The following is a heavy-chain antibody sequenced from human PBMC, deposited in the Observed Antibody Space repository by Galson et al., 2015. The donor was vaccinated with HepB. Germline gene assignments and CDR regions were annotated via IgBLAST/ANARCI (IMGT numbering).Heavy chain of an antibody. CDR3: AGDKGNGDTATVTGRGYYYYGLDV. V-gene: IGHV3-30*09. CDR2: TSYDGSNK. Sequence: SLRLSCAASGFTFSSHAMHWVRQAPGKGLEWVAVTSYDGSNKYYADSVKGRFAISRDNSKNTLYLQMNSLRGEDTAVYYCAGDKGNGDTATVTGRGYYYYGLDVWGQGTTVTVTS. CDR1: GFTFSSHA. D-gene: IGHD5-18*01. J-gene: IGHJ6*02.